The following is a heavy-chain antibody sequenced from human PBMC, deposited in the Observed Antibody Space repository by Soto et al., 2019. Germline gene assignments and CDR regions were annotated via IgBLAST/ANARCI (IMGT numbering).Heavy chain of an antibody. CDR3: ARSRRGTNFDY. D-gene: IGHD2-2*01. Sequence: SETLSLTCTVSGGSISSSSYYWGWIRQPPGKGLEWIGHIYYSGSTYYNPSLKSRATISVDTSKNQFSLKLSSVTAADTAVYYCARSRRGTNFDYRGQGALLTVSS. CDR2: IYYSGST. V-gene: IGHV4-39*07. J-gene: IGHJ4*02. CDR1: GGSISSSSYY.